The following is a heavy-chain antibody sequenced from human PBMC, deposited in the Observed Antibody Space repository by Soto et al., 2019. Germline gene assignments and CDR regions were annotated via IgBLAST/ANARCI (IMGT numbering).Heavy chain of an antibody. V-gene: IGHV3-23*01. J-gene: IGHJ6*02. CDR3: AKSNFGSDSYYNPCYYGLDV. Sequence: GGSLRLSCAASGFTFSNYAMTWVRQAPGKGLGWVSALSPSGATTYYADSVKGRFTISRDKSKNTLYLQMNSLRAEDTAVYYCAKSNFGSDSYYNPCYYGLDVWGQGTTVTVSS. CDR2: LSPSGATT. D-gene: IGHD3-10*01. CDR1: GFTFSNYA.